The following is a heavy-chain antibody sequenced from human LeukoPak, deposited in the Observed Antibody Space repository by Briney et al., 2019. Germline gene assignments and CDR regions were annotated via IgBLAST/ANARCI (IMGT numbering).Heavy chain of an antibody. CDR2: ISSGGSGT. J-gene: IGHJ3*02. CDR3: AKKIGGVYAFDI. CDR1: GFSFSIYG. V-gene: IGHV3-23*01. D-gene: IGHD3-16*01. Sequence: GGSLRLSCAASGFSFSIYGMSWVRQAPGKGLQWVSTISSGGSGTYYPDSVKGRFTISRDNSKNTLYLQMNSLRAEDTAIYYCAKKIGGVYAFDIWGQGTVVTVSS.